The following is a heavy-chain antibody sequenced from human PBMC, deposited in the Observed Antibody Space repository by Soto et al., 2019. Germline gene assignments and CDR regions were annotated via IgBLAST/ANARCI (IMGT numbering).Heavy chain of an antibody. J-gene: IGHJ3*02. D-gene: IGHD6-19*01. V-gene: IGHV3-23*01. CDR2: ISGSGGTT. CDR3: AKTDNGWFSAFAI. CDR1: GFTFSSYA. Sequence: EVQLLESGGGLVQPGGSLRLSCAASGFTFSSYAMRWVRQAPGKGLEWVAAISGSGGTTYYADSLKAGFTFSRESSKKALNVTRNSRRAEETTVFYCAKTDNGWFSAFAIWGQGKRVTVSS.